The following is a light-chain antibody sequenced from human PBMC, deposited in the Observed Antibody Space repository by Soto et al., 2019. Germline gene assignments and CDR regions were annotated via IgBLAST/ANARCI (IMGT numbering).Light chain of an antibody. CDR1: QTILTY. CDR3: QQSFGTTWT. V-gene: IGKV1-39*01. J-gene: IGKJ1*01. Sequence: QMTQSPSSLSASVGDTVTITCRASQTILTYLNWYQQKPGKAPKLLIYAASSLQSGVPSRFSGGGSATDFTLTISSLQPEDFATYYCQQSFGTTWTFGRGTNVEI. CDR2: AAS.